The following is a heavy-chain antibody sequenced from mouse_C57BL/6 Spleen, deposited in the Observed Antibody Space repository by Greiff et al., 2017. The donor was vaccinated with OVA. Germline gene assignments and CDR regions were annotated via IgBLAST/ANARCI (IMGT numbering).Heavy chain of an antibody. Sequence: EVKLVESGGGLVQPKGSLKLSCAASGFSFNTYAMNWVRQAPGKGLEWVARIRSKSNNYATYYADSVKDRFTISRDDSESMLYLQMNNLKTEDTAMYYCVRQGDYDGGPWFAYWGQGTLVTVSA. J-gene: IGHJ3*01. CDR3: VRQGDYDGGPWFAY. V-gene: IGHV10-1*01. CDR2: IRSKSNNYAT. CDR1: GFSFNTYA. D-gene: IGHD2-4*01.